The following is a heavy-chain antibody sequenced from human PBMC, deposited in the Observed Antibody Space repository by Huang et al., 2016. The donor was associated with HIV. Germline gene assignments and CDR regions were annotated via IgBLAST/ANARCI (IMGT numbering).Heavy chain of an antibody. D-gene: IGHD3-3*01. V-gene: IGHV5-51*01. CDR3: ARLEGLLPGDFGY. CDR1: GYSFTSYW. CDR2: ISPGHSDT. J-gene: IGHJ4*02. Sequence: EVQLVQSGAEVKKPGESLKISCKGSGYSFTSYWVGWVRQMPGKGRECMGIISPGHSDTTYSPSFQGQVTISADKSISTAYLQGSSLKASDTAMYYCARLEGLLPGDFGYWGQGTLVTVSS.